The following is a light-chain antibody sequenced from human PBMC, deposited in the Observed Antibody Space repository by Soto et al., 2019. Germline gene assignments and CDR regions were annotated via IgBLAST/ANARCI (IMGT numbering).Light chain of an antibody. CDR2: GAS. Sequence: EIVLTQSTGTLSLSPGERATLSCRASQSVSSSYLAWYQQKPGQAPRLLIYGASTRATGIPARFSGSGSGTEFTLTISSLQSEDFAVYYCKQYNNWRPFTFGQGTRLEI. CDR3: KQYNNWRPFT. V-gene: IGKV3-15*01. J-gene: IGKJ5*01. CDR1: QSVSSSY.